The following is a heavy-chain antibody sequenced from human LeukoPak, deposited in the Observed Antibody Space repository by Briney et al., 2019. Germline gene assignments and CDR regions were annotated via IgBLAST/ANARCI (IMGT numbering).Heavy chain of an antibody. CDR1: GFTFSSYE. Sequence: GGSLRLSCAASGFTFSSYEMNWVRQAPGKGLEWVSYISSSGKNIYFADSVKGRFTISRDDAKNSLFLQMNSLRAEDTAVYYCARVTYAVPDYWGQGTLVAVSS. D-gene: IGHD2/OR15-2a*01. V-gene: IGHV3-48*03. CDR2: ISSSGKNI. CDR3: ARVTYAVPDY. J-gene: IGHJ4*02.